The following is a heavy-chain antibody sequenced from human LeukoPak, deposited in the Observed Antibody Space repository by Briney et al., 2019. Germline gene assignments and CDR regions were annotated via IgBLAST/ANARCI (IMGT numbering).Heavy chain of an antibody. V-gene: IGHV4-59*08. J-gene: IGHJ4*02. D-gene: IGHD4-17*01. CDR3: ARGGYGDYVTLLV. Sequence: SETLSLTCTVSGGSISSYYWSWIRQPPGKGLEWIGYIYYSGSTNYNPSLKSRVTISVDTSKNQFSLKLSSVTAADPAVYYCARGGYGDYVTLLVWGQGTLVTVSS. CDR2: IYYSGST. CDR1: GGSISSYY.